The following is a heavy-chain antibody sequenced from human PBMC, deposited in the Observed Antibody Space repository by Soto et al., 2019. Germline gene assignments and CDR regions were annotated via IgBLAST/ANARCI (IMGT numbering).Heavy chain of an antibody. CDR3: ARAQWELLTFDY. CDR1: GGSFSGYY. CDR2: INHSGST. Sequence: NPSETLSLTCAVYGGSFSGYYWSWIRQPPGKGLEWIGEINHSGSTNYNPSLKSRVTISVDTSKNQFSLKLSSVTAADTAVYYCARAQWELLTFDYWGQGTLVTVYS. J-gene: IGHJ4*02. V-gene: IGHV4-34*01. D-gene: IGHD1-26*01.